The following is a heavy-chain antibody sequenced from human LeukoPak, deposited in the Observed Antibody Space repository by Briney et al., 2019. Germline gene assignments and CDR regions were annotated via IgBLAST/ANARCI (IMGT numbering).Heavy chain of an antibody. CDR1: GFTFSSYA. D-gene: IGHD3-3*01. CDR2: ISGSGGST. CDR3: ARSYYDFWSGYLDY. Sequence: GGSLRLSCAASGFTFSSYAMSWVRQAPGKGLEWGSAISGSGGSTYYADSVKGRFTISRDNSKNTLYLQMNSLRAEDTAVYYCARSYYDFWSGYLDYWGQGTLVTVSS. J-gene: IGHJ4*02. V-gene: IGHV3-23*01.